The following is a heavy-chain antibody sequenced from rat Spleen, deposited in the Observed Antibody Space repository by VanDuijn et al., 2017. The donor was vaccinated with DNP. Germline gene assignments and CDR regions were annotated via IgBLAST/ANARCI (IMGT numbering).Heavy chain of an antibody. V-gene: IGHV5-7*01. D-gene: IGHD5-1*01. J-gene: IGHJ2*01. Sequence: EVQLVESGGGLVQPGRSLKLSCAASGFTFSDYYMAWVRQAPKKGLEWVATITTSGSRTYCPDSVKGRFTISRDNAKSSLYLQMNSLKSEDTATYYCARQTGRAYFDYWGQGVMVTVSS. CDR3: ARQTGRAYFDY. CDR1: GFTFSDYY. CDR2: ITTSGSRT.